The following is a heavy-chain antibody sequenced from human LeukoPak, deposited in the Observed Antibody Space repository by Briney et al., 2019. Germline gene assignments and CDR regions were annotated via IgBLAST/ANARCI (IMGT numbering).Heavy chain of an antibody. J-gene: IGHJ4*02. CDR2: ISYDGSNK. Sequence: GGSLRLSCAASGFTFSSYAMHWVRQAPGKGLEWVAVISYDGSNKYYADSVKGRFTISRDNSKNTLYLQMNSLRAEDTAVYYCAKGIQNDYWGQGTLVTVSS. CDR3: AKGIQNDY. V-gene: IGHV3-30*04. D-gene: IGHD5-18*01. CDR1: GFTFSSYA.